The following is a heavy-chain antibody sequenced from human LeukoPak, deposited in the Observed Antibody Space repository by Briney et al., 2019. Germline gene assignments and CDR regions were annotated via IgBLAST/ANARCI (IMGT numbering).Heavy chain of an antibody. V-gene: IGHV3-7*03. J-gene: IGHJ4*02. D-gene: IGHD3-22*01. CDR3: AKDPFHYYDSRGGPDY. CDR1: GFTFSSYW. Sequence: PGGSLRLSCAASGFTFSSYWMTWVRQAPGKGLEWVANIKQDGSEKYYVDSVKGRFIISRDNAENSLYLQMNSLRTEDTALYYCAKDPFHYYDSRGGPDYWGQGTLVTVSS. CDR2: IKQDGSEK.